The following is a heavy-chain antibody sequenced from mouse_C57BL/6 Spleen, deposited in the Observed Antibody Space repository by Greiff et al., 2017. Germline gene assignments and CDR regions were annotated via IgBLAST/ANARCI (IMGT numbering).Heavy chain of an antibody. Sequence: QLKESGAELVKPGASVKISCKASGYAFSSYWMNWVKQRPGKGLEWIGQIYPGDGDTNYNGKFKGKATLTADKSSSTAYMQLSSLTSEDSAVYFCARESYGYDDFDYWGQGTTLTVSS. CDR2: IYPGDGDT. D-gene: IGHD2-2*01. J-gene: IGHJ2*01. CDR3: ARESYGYDDFDY. CDR1: GYAFSSYW. V-gene: IGHV1-80*01.